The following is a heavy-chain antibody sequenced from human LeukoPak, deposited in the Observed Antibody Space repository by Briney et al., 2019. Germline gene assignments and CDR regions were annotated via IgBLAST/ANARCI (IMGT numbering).Heavy chain of an antibody. Sequence: GGSLRLSCAASGFTFSDYYMSWIRQAPGKGLEWVSYISSSGSTIYYADSVKGRFTISRDNAKNSLYLQMNSLRAEDTAVYYCAKLPGAYCGGDRYTLFDYWGQGTLVTVSS. V-gene: IGHV3-11*01. CDR1: GFTFSDYY. D-gene: IGHD2-21*02. CDR3: AKLPGAYCGGDRYTLFDY. CDR2: ISSSGSTI. J-gene: IGHJ4*02.